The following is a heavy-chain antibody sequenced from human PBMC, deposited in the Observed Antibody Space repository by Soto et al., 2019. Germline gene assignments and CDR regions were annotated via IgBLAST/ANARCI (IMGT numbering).Heavy chain of an antibody. J-gene: IGHJ4*02. D-gene: IGHD3-22*01. CDR3: ARTKYYYDSSGPNLDY. CDR1: GYTFTSYY. CDR2: INPSGGST. Sequence: ASVKVSCNASGYTFTSYYMHLVRQAPGQGLEWMGIINPSGGSTSYAQKFQGRVTMTRDTSTSTVYMELSSLRSEDTAVYYCARTKYYYDSSGPNLDYWGQGTLVTVSS. V-gene: IGHV1-46*01.